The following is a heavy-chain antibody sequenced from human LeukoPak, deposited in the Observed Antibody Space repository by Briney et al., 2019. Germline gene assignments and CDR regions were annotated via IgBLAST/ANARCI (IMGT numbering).Heavy chain of an antibody. CDR2: INAGNGNT. V-gene: IGHV1-3*01. CDR3: ARGVVVVAATAYFDY. D-gene: IGHD2-15*01. CDR1: GGTFTSYA. J-gene: IGHJ4*02. Sequence: ASVKVSCKASGGTFTSYAMHWVRQAPGQRLEWMGWINAGNGNTKYSQKFQGRVTITRDTSASTAYIELSSLRSEDTAVYYCARGVVVVAATAYFDYWGQGTLVTVSS.